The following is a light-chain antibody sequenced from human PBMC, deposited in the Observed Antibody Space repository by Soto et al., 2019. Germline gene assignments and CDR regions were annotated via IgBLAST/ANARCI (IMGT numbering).Light chain of an antibody. J-gene: IGKJ1*01. V-gene: IGKV3-15*01. CDR3: QQYDDWG. CDR1: QNVTSN. CDR2: GTS. Sequence: MGMTQSPATLSVSPGERVTLSCRTSQNVTSNLAWYQLKPGQTPSLLLYGTSTRAPDIPVRFSGSGSGTEFTLTITTVQSGDSAVYYCQQYDDWGFGPGTKVEIK.